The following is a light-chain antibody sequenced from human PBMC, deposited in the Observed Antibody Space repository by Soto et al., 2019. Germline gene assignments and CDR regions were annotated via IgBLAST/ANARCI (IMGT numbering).Light chain of an antibody. J-gene: IGLJ2*01. Sequence: QSALAQPPSASGSPGQSVTISCTGTSSDVGGYNFVSWYQQHPGKAPKLMIYEVSKRPSGVPDRFSGSKSGNTASLTVSGLQAEDEADYYCSSYGGSDNLVFGGGTQLTVL. CDR2: EVS. CDR1: SSDVGGYNF. CDR3: SSYGGSDNLV. V-gene: IGLV2-8*01.